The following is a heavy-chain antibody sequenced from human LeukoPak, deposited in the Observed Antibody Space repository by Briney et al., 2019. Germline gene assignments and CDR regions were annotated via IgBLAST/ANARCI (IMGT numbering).Heavy chain of an antibody. CDR1: GFTFSSYA. CDR3: ARDGPLGEGFDY. CDR2: ISYDGSNK. J-gene: IGHJ4*02. D-gene: IGHD2-21*01. Sequence: PGRSLRLSCAASGFTFSSYAMHWVRQAPGKGLEWVAVISYDGSNKYYADSVKGRFTISRDNSKNTLYLQMNSLRAEDTAVYYCARDGPLGEGFDYWGQGTLVTVSS. V-gene: IGHV3-30*04.